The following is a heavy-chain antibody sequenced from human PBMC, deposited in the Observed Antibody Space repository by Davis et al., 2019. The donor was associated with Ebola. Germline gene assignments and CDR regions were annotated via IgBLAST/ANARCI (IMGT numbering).Heavy chain of an antibody. D-gene: IGHD3-3*01. CDR3: ARQSGYPYYFDY. V-gene: IGHV4-39*01. CDR2: IYYSGST. Sequence: SETLSLTCTVSGGSISSSSYYWGWIRQPPGKGLEWIGSIYYSGSTYYNPSLKSRVTISVDTSKNQFSLKLGSVTAADTAVYYCARQSGYPYYFDYWGQGTLVTVSS. J-gene: IGHJ4*02. CDR1: GGSISSSSYY.